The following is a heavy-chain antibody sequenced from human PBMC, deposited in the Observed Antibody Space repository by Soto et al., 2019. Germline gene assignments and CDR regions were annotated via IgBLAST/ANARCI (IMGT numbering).Heavy chain of an antibody. V-gene: IGHV3-30*18. CDR2: ISYDGSNK. CDR3: AKDQYSGSYQPDY. CDR1: GFTFSSYG. Sequence: QVQLVESGGGVVQPGRSLRLSCAASGFTFSSYGMHWVRQAPGKGLEWVAVISYDGSNKYYADSVKGRFTISRDNSKNTLYLQMNSLRAEDTAVYYCAKDQYSGSYQPDYWGQGTLFTVSS. J-gene: IGHJ4*02. D-gene: IGHD1-26*01.